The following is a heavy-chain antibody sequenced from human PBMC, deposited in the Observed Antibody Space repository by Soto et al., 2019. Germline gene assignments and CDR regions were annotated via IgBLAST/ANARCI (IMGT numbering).Heavy chain of an antibody. V-gene: IGHV4-31*01. CDR1: GGSISTGGYY. CDR2: IYHSGMT. Sequence: QVQLQESGPGLVKPSQTLSLTCTVSGGSISTGGYYWSWIRQHPGRGLEWIGYIYHSGMTFSNPSLQSPVAISIATSENQFSLKLSSVTAADTAVYYCATVRWELHDAFDIWGHGTMVSVSS. D-gene: IGHD4-17*01. J-gene: IGHJ3*02. CDR3: ATVRWELHDAFDI.